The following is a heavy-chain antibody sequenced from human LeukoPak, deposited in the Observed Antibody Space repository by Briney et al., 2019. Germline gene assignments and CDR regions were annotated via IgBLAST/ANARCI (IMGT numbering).Heavy chain of an antibody. CDR1: GGSISSGGYY. Sequence: SETLSLTCTVSGGSISSGGYYWSWICQHPGKGLEWIGYIYYSGSTYYNPSLKSRVTISVDTSKNQFSLKLSSVTAADTAVYYCARVGGSGSYPLDYWGQGTLVTVSS. CDR2: IYYSGST. D-gene: IGHD3-10*01. J-gene: IGHJ4*02. V-gene: IGHV4-31*03. CDR3: ARVGGSGSYPLDY.